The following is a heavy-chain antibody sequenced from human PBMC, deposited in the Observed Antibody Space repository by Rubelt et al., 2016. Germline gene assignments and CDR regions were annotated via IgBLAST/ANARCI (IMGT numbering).Heavy chain of an antibody. J-gene: IGHJ4*02. V-gene: IGHV4-34*01. CDR3: ARCCGDFWSGYPYYFDY. D-gene: IGHD3-3*01. CDR2: IYYSGST. Sequence: QVQLQQWGAGLLKPSETLSLTCAVYGGSFSGYYWSWIRQPPGKGLEWIGSIYYSGSTYSNPSLMSRVTLSVDTCKNQFSLKRSSGIAAYTDVYYCARCCGDFWSGYPYYFDYWGQGTLVTVSS. CDR1: GGSFSGYY.